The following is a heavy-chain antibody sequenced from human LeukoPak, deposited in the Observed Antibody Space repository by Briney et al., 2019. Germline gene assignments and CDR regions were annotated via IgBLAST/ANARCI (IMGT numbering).Heavy chain of an antibody. J-gene: IGHJ4*02. D-gene: IGHD5-24*01. CDR1: GYIFTAYY. CDR3: TRIGDGYPY. V-gene: IGHV1-2*02. CDR2: IKANSGDT. Sequence: ASVTVSCKASGYIFTAYYLHWVRQAPGQGLEWMGWIKANSGDTHYARKFQGRVTMTRDTSISTVYMELSRLTSDDTAVYYCTRIGDGYPYWGQGTLVTVSS.